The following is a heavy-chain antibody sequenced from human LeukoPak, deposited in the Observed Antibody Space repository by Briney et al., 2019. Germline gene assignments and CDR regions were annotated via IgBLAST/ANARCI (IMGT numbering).Heavy chain of an antibody. J-gene: IGHJ4*02. CDR2: INSDGSSI. Sequence: GGSLRLSCAASGFTFSSYWMPWVRQAPGKGLVWVSRINSDGSSITYADSVKGRFTISRDNAKNTLYLQMNSLRVEDTAVYYCAREGRVSGYDFDCWGQGTLVTVSS. D-gene: IGHD5-12*01. CDR1: GFTFSSYW. V-gene: IGHV3-74*03. CDR3: AREGRVSGYDFDC.